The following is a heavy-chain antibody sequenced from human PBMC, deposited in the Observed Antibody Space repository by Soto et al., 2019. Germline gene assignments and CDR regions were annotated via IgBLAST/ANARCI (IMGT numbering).Heavy chain of an antibody. CDR2: INPNSGGT. Sequence: ASVKVSCKASGYTFTGYYMHWVRQAPGQGLEWMGWINPNSGGTNYAQKFQGRVTMTRDTSISTAYMELSRLRSDDTAVYYCARDLGSYYYYGMDVWGQGTTVTVSS. CDR3: ARDLGSYYYYGMDV. V-gene: IGHV1-2*02. CDR1: GYTFTGYY. J-gene: IGHJ6*02. D-gene: IGHD7-27*01.